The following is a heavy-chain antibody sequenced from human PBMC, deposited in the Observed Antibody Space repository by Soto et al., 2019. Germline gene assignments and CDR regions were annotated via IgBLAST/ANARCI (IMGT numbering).Heavy chain of an antibody. Sequence: SETLSLTCTVSGGSISSYYWSWIRQPPGKGLEWIGYIYYSGSTNYNPSLKSRVTISVDTSKNQFSLKLSSVTAADTAVYYCERGLLWFGELDTPYYYMDVWGKWTTVTVSS. J-gene: IGHJ6*03. CDR2: IYYSGST. D-gene: IGHD3-10*01. V-gene: IGHV4-59*01. CDR1: GGSISSYY. CDR3: ERGLLWFGELDTPYYYMDV.